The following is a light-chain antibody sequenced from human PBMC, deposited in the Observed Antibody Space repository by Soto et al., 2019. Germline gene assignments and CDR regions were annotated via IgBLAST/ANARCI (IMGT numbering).Light chain of an antibody. CDR2: AAS. Sequence: DIQMTQSPSSLSASVGDRVTITCRASQGISNYLVWYQQKPGKVPKLLIYAASTLQSGVPSRFSCSGSGTXXXLTISSLQPEDVATYYCQNYNGAPWTFGQGTKVEIK. V-gene: IGKV1-27*01. J-gene: IGKJ1*01. CDR3: QNYNGAPWT. CDR1: QGISNY.